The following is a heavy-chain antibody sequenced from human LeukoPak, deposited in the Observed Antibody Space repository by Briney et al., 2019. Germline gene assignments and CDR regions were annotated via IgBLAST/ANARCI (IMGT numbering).Heavy chain of an antibody. D-gene: IGHD2/OR15-2a*01. J-gene: IGHJ4*02. Sequence: TETLSLTCTVSGGSISSSSYYWSWIRQPPGKGLEWIGEINHSGSTNYNPSLKSRVTISVDTSKNQFSLKLSSVTAADTAVYYCARQAIPFLDYFDYWGQGTLVTVSS. CDR3: ARQAIPFLDYFDY. V-gene: IGHV4-39*01. CDR1: GGSISSSSYY. CDR2: INHSGST.